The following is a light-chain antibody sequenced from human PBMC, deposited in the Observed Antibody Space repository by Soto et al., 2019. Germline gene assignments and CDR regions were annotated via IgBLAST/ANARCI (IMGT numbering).Light chain of an antibody. V-gene: IGKV1-39*01. CDR2: AAS. Sequence: DIQMTQSPSSLSASVGDRVTITCRASQSSSSYLNWYQQKPGKATKLLIYAASSLQSGDPSRFIGSESGTDITLTISSLQPEDFATYYCQQSYSTPYTVGQGTELEIK. CDR3: QQSYSTPYT. J-gene: IGKJ2*01. CDR1: QSSSSY.